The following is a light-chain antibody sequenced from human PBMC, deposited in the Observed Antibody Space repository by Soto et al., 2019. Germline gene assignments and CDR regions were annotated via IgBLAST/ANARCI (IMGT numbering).Light chain of an antibody. Sequence: EIVMTQSPATLSVSPGERATLSCRASQGIGSTLAWYQQKPGQTPKLLIYDASTRATGVPARFSGGGSGTEFTLTINSLQSEDFAVYYCQQYNNWPLITFGQGTRLEIK. CDR2: DAS. CDR3: QQYNNWPLIT. CDR1: QGIGST. J-gene: IGKJ5*01. V-gene: IGKV3-15*01.